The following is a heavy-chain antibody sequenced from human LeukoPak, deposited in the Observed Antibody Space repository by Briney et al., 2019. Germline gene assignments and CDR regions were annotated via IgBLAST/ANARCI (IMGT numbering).Heavy chain of an antibody. CDR1: GFTVSSNY. CDR2: IYSGGST. Sequence: SGGSLRLSCAASGFTVSSNYMSWVRQAPGKGLEWVSVIYSGGSTYYADSVKGRFTISRHNSKNTLYLQMNSPRAEDTAVYYCARDLNYYDSIWGQGTLVTVSS. CDR3: ARDLNYYDSI. V-gene: IGHV3-53*04. J-gene: IGHJ4*02. D-gene: IGHD3-22*01.